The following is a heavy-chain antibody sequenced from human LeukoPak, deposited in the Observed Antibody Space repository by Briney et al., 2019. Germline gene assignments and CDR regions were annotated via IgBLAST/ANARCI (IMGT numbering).Heavy chain of an antibody. CDR2: ISAYNGNT. CDR3: ARDQAMGVLLWFGELDPGDYYGMDV. CDR1: GCTFTSYG. V-gene: IGHV1-18*01. D-gene: IGHD3-10*01. Sequence: ASVKVSCKASGCTFTSYGISWVRQAPGQGLEWMGWISAYNGNTNYAQKLQGRVTMTTDTSTSTAYMELRSLRSDDTAVYYCARDQAMGVLLWFGELDPGDYYGMDVWGQGTTVTVSS. J-gene: IGHJ6*02.